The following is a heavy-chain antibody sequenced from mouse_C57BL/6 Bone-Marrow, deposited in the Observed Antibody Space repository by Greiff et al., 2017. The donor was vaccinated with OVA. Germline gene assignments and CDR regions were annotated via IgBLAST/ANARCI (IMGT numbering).Heavy chain of an antibody. CDR3: TTCYYYGSSYAWFAY. D-gene: IGHD1-1*01. J-gene: IGHJ3*01. Sequence: EVKLVESGAELVRPGASVKLSCTASGFNIKDDYMHWVKQRPEQGLEWIGWIDPENGDTEYASKFQGKATITADTSSNTAYLQLSSLTSEDTAVYYCTTCYYYGSSYAWFAYWGQGTLVTVSA. CDR2: IDPENGDT. CDR1: GFNIKDDY. V-gene: IGHV14-4*01.